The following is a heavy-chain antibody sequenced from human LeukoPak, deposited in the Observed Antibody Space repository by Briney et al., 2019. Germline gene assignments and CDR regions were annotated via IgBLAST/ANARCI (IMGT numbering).Heavy chain of an antibody. D-gene: IGHD3-9*01. CDR3: ARDWGPYYDILTGYYTWFDY. CDR1: GGTFSSYA. Sequence: ASVKVSCKASGGTFSSYAISWVRQAPGQGLEWMGGIIPIFGTANYAQKFQGRVTITADESTSTAYMELSSLRSEDTAVYYCARDWGPYYDILTGYYTWFDYWGQETLVTVSS. CDR2: IIPIFGTA. J-gene: IGHJ4*02. V-gene: IGHV1-69*13.